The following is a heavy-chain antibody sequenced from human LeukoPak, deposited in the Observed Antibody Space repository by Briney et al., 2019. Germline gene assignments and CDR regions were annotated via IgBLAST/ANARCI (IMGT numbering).Heavy chain of an antibody. V-gene: IGHV4-39*01. Sequence: PSETLSLTCTVSGGSISSSSYYWGWIRQPPGKGLEWIGSIYYSGSTYYNPSLKSRVTISVDTSKNQFSLKLSSVTAADTAVYYCARSEVGSSGSDYWGQGTLVTVSS. CDR2: IYYSGST. CDR1: GGSISSSSYY. J-gene: IGHJ4*02. CDR3: ARSEVGSSGSDY. D-gene: IGHD6-19*01.